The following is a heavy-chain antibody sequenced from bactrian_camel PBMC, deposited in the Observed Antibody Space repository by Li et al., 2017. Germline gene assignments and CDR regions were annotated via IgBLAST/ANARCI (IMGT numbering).Heavy chain of an antibody. V-gene: IGHV3S67*01. CDR1: EYTYSSNC. CDR3: GADHFACPDLATMSFRDY. CDR2: IDSDGST. Sequence: VQLVESGGGSAQAGGSLRLSCEFSEYTYSSNCMTWFRQVPGKEREGVAAIDSDGSTRYADSVKGRFTISKDNAKNTIYLQMNSLKVEDTATYYCGADHFACPDLATMSFRDYWGQGTQVTVS. J-gene: IGHJ4*01. D-gene: IGHD4*01.